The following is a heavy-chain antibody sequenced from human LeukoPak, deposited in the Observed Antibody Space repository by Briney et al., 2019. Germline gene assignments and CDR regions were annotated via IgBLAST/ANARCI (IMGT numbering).Heavy chain of an antibody. D-gene: IGHD1-26*01. J-gene: IGHJ5*02. V-gene: IGHV1-2*02. CDR1: GHTFTGYY. CDR2: INPNSGGT. Sequence: ASVKVSCKASGHTFTGYYMHWVRQAPGQGLEWMGWINPNSGGTNYAQKFQGRVTMTRDTSISTAYIELSRLTSDDTAVYYCARDPGVGALNGNWFDPWGQGTLVTVSS. CDR3: ARDPGVGALNGNWFDP.